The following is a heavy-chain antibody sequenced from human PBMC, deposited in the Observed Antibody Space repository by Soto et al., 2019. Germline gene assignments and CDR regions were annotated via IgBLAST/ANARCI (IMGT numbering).Heavy chain of an antibody. J-gene: IGHJ4*02. CDR3: AKDRVVVVPAALTFDY. V-gene: IGHV3-30*18. Sequence: PGGSLRLSCSPSRFTFSSYAMRCVREAPGKGLEWVALISYDARTKSDAGSVKGRFTISRDKSKSTLYLQMNRLRAEDTVVYYWAKDRVVVVPAALTFDYWGKGALVTLS. CDR2: ISYDARTK. CDR1: RFTFSSYA. D-gene: IGHD2-2*01.